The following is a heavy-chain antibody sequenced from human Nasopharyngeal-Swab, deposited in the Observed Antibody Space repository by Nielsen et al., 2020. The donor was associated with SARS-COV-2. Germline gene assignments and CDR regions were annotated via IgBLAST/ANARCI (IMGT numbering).Heavy chain of an antibody. D-gene: IGHD3-16*01. CDR2: ISWDSGNI. CDR3: ASERSSRLGEGTFDY. J-gene: IGHJ4*02. Sequence: GGSLRLSCAASGFTFDDYAIHWVRQAPGRGLEWVSGISWDSGNIGYADSVKGRFTISRDNAKNSLYLQMNSLRAEDTAVYYCASERSSRLGEGTFDYWGQGTLVTVSS. CDR1: GFTFDDYA. V-gene: IGHV3-9*01.